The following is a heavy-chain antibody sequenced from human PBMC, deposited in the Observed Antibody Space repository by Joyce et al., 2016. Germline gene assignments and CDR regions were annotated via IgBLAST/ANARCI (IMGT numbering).Heavy chain of an antibody. Sequence: EVQLVESGGGLIQPGGSLRLSCAASGFTVSSNYMSWVRQAPVKGLEWVSVIYSGRSTSYADSVKGRFTISRDNSKNTLYLQMSSLRAEDTAVYYCASPGYSSGWYRINALESWGQGTLVTVSS. CDR2: IYSGRST. CDR1: GFTVSSNY. CDR3: ASPGYSSGWYRINALES. J-gene: IGHJ5*02. D-gene: IGHD6-19*01. V-gene: IGHV3-53*01.